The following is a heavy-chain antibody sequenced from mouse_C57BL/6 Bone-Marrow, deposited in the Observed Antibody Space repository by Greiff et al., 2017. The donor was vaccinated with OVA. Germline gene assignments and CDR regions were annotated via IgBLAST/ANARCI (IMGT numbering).Heavy chain of an antibody. CDR2: IRSKSNNYAT. CDR1: GFSFNTYA. CDR3: VRGWLLRHYYFDY. D-gene: IGHD2-3*01. Sequence: EVQLVESGGGLVQPKGSLKLSCAASGFSFNTYAMNWVRQAPGKGLEWVARIRSKSNNYATYYADSVKDRFTISRDDSESMLYLQMNNLKTEDTAMYYCVRGWLLRHYYFDYWGQGTTLTVSS. J-gene: IGHJ2*01. V-gene: IGHV10-1*01.